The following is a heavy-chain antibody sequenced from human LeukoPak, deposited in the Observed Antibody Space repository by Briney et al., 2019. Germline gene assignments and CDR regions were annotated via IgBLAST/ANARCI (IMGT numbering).Heavy chain of an antibody. Sequence: GRPLRLSCAASGFTFDDYAMHWVRQAPGKGLEWVSGISWNSGSIGYADSVKGRFTISRDNAKNSLYLQMNSLRAEDTALYHCAKGISGFLEWYIDYWGQGTLVTVSS. CDR3: AKGISGFLEWYIDY. D-gene: IGHD3-3*01. J-gene: IGHJ4*02. CDR1: GFTFDDYA. CDR2: ISWNSGSI. V-gene: IGHV3-9*01.